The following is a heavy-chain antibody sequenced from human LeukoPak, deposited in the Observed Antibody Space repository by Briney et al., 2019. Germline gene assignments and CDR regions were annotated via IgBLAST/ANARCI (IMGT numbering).Heavy chain of an antibody. Sequence: ASVKVSCKASGYTVTGYYMHWVRQAPGQGLEWMGWINTNTGNPTYAQGFTGRFVFSLDTSVSTAYLQISSLKAEDTAVYYCARDDYYGSGIPYFDYWGQGTLVTVSS. V-gene: IGHV7-4-1*02. D-gene: IGHD3-10*01. CDR2: INTNTGNP. CDR3: ARDDYYGSGIPYFDY. CDR1: GYTVTGYY. J-gene: IGHJ4*02.